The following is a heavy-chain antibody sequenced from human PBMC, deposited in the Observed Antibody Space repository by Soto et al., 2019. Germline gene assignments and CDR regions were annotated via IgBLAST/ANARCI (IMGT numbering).Heavy chain of an antibody. Sequence: GASVKVSCKASGYTFIGYYMHWVRQAPGQGLEWMGWINTNSGGTDYAQKFQGRVTMTRDTSISTAYMELSRLRSDDTAVYYCASSLEWTENWFDPWGQGTLSPSPQ. CDR3: ASSLEWTENWFDP. CDR1: GYTFIGYY. D-gene: IGHD3-3*01. V-gene: IGHV1-2*02. J-gene: IGHJ5*02. CDR2: INTNSGGT.